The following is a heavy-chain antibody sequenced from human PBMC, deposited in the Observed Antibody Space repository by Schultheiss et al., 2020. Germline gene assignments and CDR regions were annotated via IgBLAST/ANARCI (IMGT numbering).Heavy chain of an antibody. CDR1: GFTFSSYG. V-gene: IGHV3-23*01. Sequence: GGSLRLSCAASGFTFSSYGMSWVRQAPGKGLEWVSVISGSGGSTYYADSVKGRFTISRDNSKNTLYLQMNSLRAEDTAVYYCAKRSSGDCPLGDYWGQGTLVTVSS. J-gene: IGHJ4*02. CDR3: AKRSSGDCPLGDY. CDR2: ISGSGGST. D-gene: IGHD2-21*02.